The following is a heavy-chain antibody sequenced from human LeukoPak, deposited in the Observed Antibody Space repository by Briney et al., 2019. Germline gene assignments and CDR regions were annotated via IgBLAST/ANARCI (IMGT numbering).Heavy chain of an antibody. CDR2: IYSGGST. D-gene: IGHD3-16*02. V-gene: IGHV3-53*01. J-gene: IGHJ2*01. CDR3: ARVIQHYDYVWGSYRTGHWYLDL. Sequence: GGSLRLSCAASGFTVSSNYMSWVRQAPGKGLEWVSVIYSGGSTYYADSVKGRFTISRDNSKNTLYLQMNSLRAEDTAVYYCARVIQHYDYVWGSYRTGHWYLDLWGRGTLVTVSS. CDR1: GFTVSSNY.